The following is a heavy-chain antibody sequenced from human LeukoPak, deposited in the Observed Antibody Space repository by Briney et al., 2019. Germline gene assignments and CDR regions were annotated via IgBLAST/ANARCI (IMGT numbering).Heavy chain of an antibody. CDR1: GFTLSSYG. V-gene: IGHV3-48*01. J-gene: IGHJ4*02. CDR3: AREHTPYGSGCTAAY. D-gene: IGHD6-19*01. Sequence: GGSLRLSCAASGFTLSSYGLNWVRQAPGEGLEWVSYVSPSSTTIYYADSVKGRFTISRDNAKNSLYLQMNSLRAEDTAVYYCAREHTPYGSGCTAAYWGQGTLVTVSS. CDR2: VSPSSTTI.